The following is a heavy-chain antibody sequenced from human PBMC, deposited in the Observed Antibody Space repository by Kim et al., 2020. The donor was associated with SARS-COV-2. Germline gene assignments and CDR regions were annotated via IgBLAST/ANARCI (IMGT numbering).Heavy chain of an antibody. CDR3: AKDLSSLGSFDAFDI. V-gene: IGHV3-23*01. D-gene: IGHD1-26*01. Sequence: ESVKGRFTISRDNSKNTLYLKMNSLRAEDTAVYYCAKDLSSLGSFDAFDIWGQGTMVTVSS. J-gene: IGHJ3*02.